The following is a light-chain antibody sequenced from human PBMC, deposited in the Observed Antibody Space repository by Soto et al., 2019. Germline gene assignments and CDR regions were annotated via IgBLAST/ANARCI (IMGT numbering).Light chain of an antibody. CDR2: DAS. CDR3: QQYNSYSWT. CDR1: QSISSW. Sequence: QLTQSPSTLSASVGDRVTSTCRASQSISSWLAWYQQKPGKAPKLLIYDASSLESGVPSRFSGSGSGTEFTLTISSLQPDDFATYYCQQYNSYSWTFGQGTKVDIK. V-gene: IGKV1-5*01. J-gene: IGKJ1*01.